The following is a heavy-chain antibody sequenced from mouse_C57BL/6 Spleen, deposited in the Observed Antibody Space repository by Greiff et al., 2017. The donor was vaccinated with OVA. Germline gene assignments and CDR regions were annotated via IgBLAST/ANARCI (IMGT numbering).Heavy chain of an antibody. Sequence: QVQLKQSGPELVKPGASVKISCKASGYAFSSSWMNWVKQRPGKGLEWIGRIYPGDGDTNYNGKFKGKATLTADKSSSTAYMQLSSLTSEDSAVYFCARWYYGSKGDLYFDVWGTGTTVTVSS. V-gene: IGHV1-82*01. CDR2: IYPGDGDT. CDR3: ARWYYGSKGDLYFDV. D-gene: IGHD1-1*01. J-gene: IGHJ1*03. CDR1: GYAFSSSW.